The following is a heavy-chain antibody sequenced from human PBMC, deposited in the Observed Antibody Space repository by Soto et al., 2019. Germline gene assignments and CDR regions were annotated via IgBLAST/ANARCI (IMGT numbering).Heavy chain of an antibody. CDR3: ERLYYDILPGYYSFVARARPYGMDF. D-gene: IGHD3-9*01. V-gene: IGHV5-51*01. CDR2: IYPGDSDT. CDR1: GYSFTSYW. J-gene: IGHJ6*02. Sequence: GESLKISCKGSGYSFTSYWIGWVRQMPGKGLEWMGIIYPGDSDTRYSPSFQGQVTISADKSISTAYLQWSSLKASDTAMYYCERLYYDILPGYYSFVARARPYGMDFWGQGTTGTVSS.